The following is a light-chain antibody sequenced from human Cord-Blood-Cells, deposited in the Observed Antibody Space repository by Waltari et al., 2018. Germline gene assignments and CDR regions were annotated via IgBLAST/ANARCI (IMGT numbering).Light chain of an antibody. CDR1: QSISSY. J-gene: IGKJ2*03. V-gene: IGKV1-39*01. Sequence: DIQMTQSPSSLSASVGDRVTITCRASQSISSYLNWYQQKPGKAPKLLIYAASSLQSGVPSRFSCSGSETDFTLTISSLQPEDFATYYCQQSYSTLYSFGQGTKLEIK. CDR3: QQSYSTLYS. CDR2: AAS.